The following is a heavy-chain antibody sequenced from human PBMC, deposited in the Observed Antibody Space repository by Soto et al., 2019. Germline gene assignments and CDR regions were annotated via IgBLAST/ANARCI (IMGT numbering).Heavy chain of an antibody. D-gene: IGHD3-16*02. V-gene: IGHV3-23*01. CDR2: ISGSGGST. Sequence: GGSLRLSCAASGFTFSSYAMSWVRQSPGKGLEWVSAISGSGGSTYYADSVKGRFTISRDNSKNTLYLQMNSLRAEDTAVYYCAKGLMITFGGVIATPFDYWGQGTLVTVSS. CDR1: GFTFSSYA. CDR3: AKGLMITFGGVIATPFDY. J-gene: IGHJ4*02.